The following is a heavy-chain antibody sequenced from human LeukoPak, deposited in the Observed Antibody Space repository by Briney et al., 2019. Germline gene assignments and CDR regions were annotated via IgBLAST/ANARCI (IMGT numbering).Heavy chain of an antibody. CDR3: ARGPFRSNWYVKD. V-gene: IGHV4-39*07. Sequence: SETLSLTCTVSGVSITTTIYYWGWVRQAPGKGLEWIGALHYTGSENTYYNPSLKTRVTISVAPSKNLLSLNLSSVTAADTAVYHCARGPFRSNWYVKDWGQGTPVTVSS. D-gene: IGHD6-13*01. J-gene: IGHJ4*01. CDR1: GVSITTTIYY. CDR2: LHYTGSENT.